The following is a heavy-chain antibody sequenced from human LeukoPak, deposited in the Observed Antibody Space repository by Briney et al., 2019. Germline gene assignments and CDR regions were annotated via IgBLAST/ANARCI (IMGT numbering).Heavy chain of an antibody. Sequence: GGSLRLSCAASGFTFSTYWMTWVRQAPGKGLEWLANIKQDGSEKYYVDSVKGRFTISGDNAKNSLYLQMNSLRAEDTAVYYCARDPSSYYYYMDVWGKGTTVTVSS. CDR3: ARDPSSYYYYMDV. V-gene: IGHV3-7*01. CDR1: GFTFSTYW. J-gene: IGHJ6*03. CDR2: IKQDGSEK.